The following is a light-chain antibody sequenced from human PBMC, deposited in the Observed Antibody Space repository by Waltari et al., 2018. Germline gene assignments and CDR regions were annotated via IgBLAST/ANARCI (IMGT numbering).Light chain of an antibody. Sequence: LTQPRSVSGSPGQSVTISCTGTSSDVGGYNYVSWYQQHPGKAPKLMIYDVSKRPSGVPDRFSGSKSGNTASLTISGLQAEDEADYYCCSYAGSYTWVFGGGTKLTVL. V-gene: IGLV2-11*01. CDR2: DVS. J-gene: IGLJ3*02. CDR3: CSYAGSYTWV. CDR1: SSDVGGYNY.